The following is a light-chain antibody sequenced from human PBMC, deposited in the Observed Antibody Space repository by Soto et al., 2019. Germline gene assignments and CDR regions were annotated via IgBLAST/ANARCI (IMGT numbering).Light chain of an antibody. CDR1: SSNIGNNY. Sequence: SVLTQPPSVSAAPGQKVTISCSGSSSNIGNNYVSWYQQFPGTAPKLLIYDNNKRPSGIPDRFSGSKSGTSATLDITGLQTGVEADYYCGTWDSSLSAVVFGGGTKLTVL. J-gene: IGLJ2*01. CDR2: DNN. V-gene: IGLV1-51*01. CDR3: GTWDSSLSAVV.